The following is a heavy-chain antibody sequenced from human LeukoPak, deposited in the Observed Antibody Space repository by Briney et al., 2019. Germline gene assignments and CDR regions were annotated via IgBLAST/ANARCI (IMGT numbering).Heavy chain of an antibody. Sequence: ASVKVSCKASGYTFTSYYMHWVRQAPGQGLEWMGITNPSGGSTSYAQKFQGRVTMTRDTSTSTVYMELSSLRSEDTAVYYCARAKYYYDSSGSDYYGMDVWGQGTTVTVSS. CDR2: TNPSGGST. CDR3: ARAKYYYDSSGSDYYGMDV. D-gene: IGHD3-22*01. V-gene: IGHV1-46*01. J-gene: IGHJ6*02. CDR1: GYTFTSYY.